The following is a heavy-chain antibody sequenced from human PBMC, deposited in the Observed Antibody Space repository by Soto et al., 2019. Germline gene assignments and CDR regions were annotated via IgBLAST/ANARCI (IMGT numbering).Heavy chain of an antibody. J-gene: IGHJ4*02. Sequence: GGSLRLSCAASGFTLSSSGLHWVRQAPGKGLDWVALLWNDGSNKYYADSVKGRFTISRDKSKSTLYLQMNSLRSEDTALYYCARDMGYSSCHCVVYGGQGTRGTVAS. CDR2: LWNDGSNK. CDR1: GFTLSSSG. D-gene: IGHD6-19*01. CDR3: ARDMGYSSCHCVVY. V-gene: IGHV3-33*01.